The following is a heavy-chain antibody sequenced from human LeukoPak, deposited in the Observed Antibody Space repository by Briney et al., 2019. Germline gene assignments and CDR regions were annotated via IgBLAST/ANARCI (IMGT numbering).Heavy chain of an antibody. CDR1: GFRFEDYA. CDR3: ARETDGRDSYYFDY. V-gene: IGHV3-9*01. Sequence: GGSLRLSCAASGFRFEDYAMHWVRQAPGKGLEWVSGINWNSGNVGYADSVKGRFTISRDNAKNSLYMHMDSLRAEDTALYYCARETDGRDSYYFDYWGQGTLVIVSS. J-gene: IGHJ4*02. CDR2: INWNSGNV. D-gene: IGHD1-26*01.